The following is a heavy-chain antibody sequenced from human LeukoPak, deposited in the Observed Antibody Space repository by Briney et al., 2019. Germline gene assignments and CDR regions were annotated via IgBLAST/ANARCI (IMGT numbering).Heavy chain of an antibody. J-gene: IGHJ3*02. D-gene: IGHD6-19*01. CDR1: GFTFDDYA. Sequence: GGSLRLSCAASGFTFDDYAMHWGRQAPGKGLEWVSLISWDGGSTYYADSVKGRFTISRDNSKNSLYLQMNSLRAEDTALYYCAKDNRYSSGWYGAFDIWGQGTMVTVSS. V-gene: IGHV3-43D*04. CDR2: ISWDGGST. CDR3: AKDNRYSSGWYGAFDI.